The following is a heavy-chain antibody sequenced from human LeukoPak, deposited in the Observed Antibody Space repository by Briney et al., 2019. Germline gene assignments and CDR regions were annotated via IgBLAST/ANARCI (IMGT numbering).Heavy chain of an antibody. Sequence: SETLSLTCTVSGGSISSSSYYWGWIRQPPGKGLEWIGSIYYSGSTYYNPSLKSRVTISVDTPKNQFSLKLSSVTAADTAVYYCARHAMTTVTTNWFDPWGQGTLVTVSS. CDR1: GGSISSSSYY. V-gene: IGHV4-39*01. CDR3: ARHAMTTVTTNWFDP. CDR2: IYYSGST. J-gene: IGHJ5*02. D-gene: IGHD4-17*01.